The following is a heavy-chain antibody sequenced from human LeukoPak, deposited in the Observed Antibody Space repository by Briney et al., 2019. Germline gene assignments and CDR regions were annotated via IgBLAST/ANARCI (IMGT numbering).Heavy chain of an antibody. CDR2: FSGTSNTI. CDR1: GFTFSSHS. Sequence: GGSLRLSCVASGFTFSSHSMSWVRQAPGKGLEWVSYFSGTSNTIYYADSVKGRFTISRNNAKDSLYLQMNSLRAEDTAVYYCARDESNYYGVGMDVFDVWGQGTMVTVSS. J-gene: IGHJ3*01. CDR3: ARDESNYYGVGMDVFDV. V-gene: IGHV3-48*01. D-gene: IGHD3-10*01.